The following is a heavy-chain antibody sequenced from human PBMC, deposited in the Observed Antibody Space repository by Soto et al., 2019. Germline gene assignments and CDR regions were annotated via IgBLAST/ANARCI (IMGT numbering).Heavy chain of an antibody. J-gene: IGHJ4*02. D-gene: IGHD6-19*01. CDR1: GGSISSSSYY. CDR2: IYYSGST. V-gene: IGHV4-39*07. Sequence: SETLSLTCTVSGGSISSSSYYWGWIRQPPGKGLEWIGSIYYSGSTYYNPSLKSRVTKSVDTSKNQISLKLSSVTAADTAVYYCARSGSGSGWLGGQGTLVTVSS. CDR3: ARSGSGSGWL.